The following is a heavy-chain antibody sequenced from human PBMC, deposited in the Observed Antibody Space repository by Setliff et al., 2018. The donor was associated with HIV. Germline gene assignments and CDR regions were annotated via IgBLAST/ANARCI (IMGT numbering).Heavy chain of an antibody. D-gene: IGHD3-22*01. J-gene: IGHJ1*01. CDR1: GFTFSSYG. Sequence: GESLKISCATSGFTFSSYGMHWVRQAPGKGLEWVAVIWYDDSNSYYTDSVKGRFTISRDNSKNTLYLQMSSLRAEDTAVYYCARGRNYYYDTSGYYSRAEYFHHWGLGTLVTVSS. CDR3: ARGRNYYYDTSGYYSRAEYFHH. V-gene: IGHV3-33*01. CDR2: IWYDDSNS.